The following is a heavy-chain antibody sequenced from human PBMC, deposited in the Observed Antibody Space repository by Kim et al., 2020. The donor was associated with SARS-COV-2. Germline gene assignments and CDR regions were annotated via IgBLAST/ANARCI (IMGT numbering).Heavy chain of an antibody. J-gene: IGHJ4*02. D-gene: IGHD1-1*01. Sequence: TPSLKSRVTISIDTSKKQFSLKMNSLTAADTAVYYWARRDTSNWYFDYWGLGTLVTVSS. V-gene: IGHV4-59*08. CDR3: ARRDTSNWYFDY.